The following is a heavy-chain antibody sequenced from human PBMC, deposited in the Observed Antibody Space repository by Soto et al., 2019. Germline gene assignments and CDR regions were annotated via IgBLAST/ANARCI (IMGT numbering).Heavy chain of an antibody. V-gene: IGHV2-5*02. J-gene: IGHJ6*02. D-gene: IGHD2-15*01. CDR2: IYWDDDK. Sequence: QITLKESGPTLVKPTQTLTLTCTFSGFSLSTSGVGVAWIRQPPVKALEWLALIYWDDDKPYRPSLESRLTITKDTSKNQVVLTMTNMDSVATATYYCAYLPCSGGSCYWFSFSGMDVWGQGTTVTVSS. CDR1: GFSLSTSGVG. CDR3: AYLPCSGGSCYWFSFSGMDV.